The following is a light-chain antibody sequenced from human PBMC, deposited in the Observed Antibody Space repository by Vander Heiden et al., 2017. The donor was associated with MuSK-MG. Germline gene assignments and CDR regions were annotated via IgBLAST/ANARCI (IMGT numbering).Light chain of an antibody. CDR3: VADAGNKVVV. J-gene: IGLJ2*01. V-gene: IGLV2-8*01. Sequence: QSALTQPPSASGSPGQSVTISCTGTSSDVGAYIFVSWYQQHPGKARTLIIYEVTKRPAGVPDRFSGSKSGNTASLTVSGLQHEEEADYYCVADAGNKVVVFGGGTKLTVL. CDR2: EVT. CDR1: SSDVGAYIF.